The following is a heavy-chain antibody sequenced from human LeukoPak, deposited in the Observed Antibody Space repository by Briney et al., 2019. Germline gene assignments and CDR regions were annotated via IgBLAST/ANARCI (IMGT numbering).Heavy chain of an antibody. J-gene: IGHJ4*02. CDR2: IYTSGST. CDR3: ARGRIPRGYSSSWDFYYFDY. D-gene: IGHD6-13*01. V-gene: IGHV4-4*07. Sequence: PSETLSPTCTVSGGSISSYYWSWIRQPAGKEREWIGRIYTSGSTNYNPSLKSRVTMSVDTSKNQFSLKLSSVTAADTAVYYCARGRIPRGYSSSWDFYYFDYWGQGTLVTVSS. CDR1: GGSISSYY.